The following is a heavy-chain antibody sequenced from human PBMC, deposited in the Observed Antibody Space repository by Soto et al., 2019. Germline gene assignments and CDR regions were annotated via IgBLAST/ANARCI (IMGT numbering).Heavy chain of an antibody. J-gene: IGHJ4*02. CDR1: RLNFGGHW. D-gene: IGHD1-26*01. CDR3: AKDRFGIVGPVDY. CDR2: ISGSGGDT. Sequence: PGGSLRLSCEASRLNFGGHWMNWLRQAPGKGLECVACISGSGGDTFYADSVKGRFTISRDNSKNTLSLHMNSLRVDDTAVYFCAKDRFGIVGPVDYWGQGTLVTVS. V-gene: IGHV3-23*01.